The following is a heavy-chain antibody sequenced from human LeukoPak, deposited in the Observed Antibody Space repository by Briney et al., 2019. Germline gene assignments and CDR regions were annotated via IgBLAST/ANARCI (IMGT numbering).Heavy chain of an antibody. CDR1: GFTFSSYA. CDR2: ISYDGSNY. D-gene: IGHD3-10*02. Sequence: SGGSLRLSCAASGFTFSSYAMHWVRQAPGKGLEWVAVISYDGSNYSYADSVKGRFTISRDNSKNTLYLQMNSLRPEDTAVYYCAELGITMIGGVWGKGTTVTISS. J-gene: IGHJ6*04. V-gene: IGHV3-30*04. CDR3: AELGITMIGGV.